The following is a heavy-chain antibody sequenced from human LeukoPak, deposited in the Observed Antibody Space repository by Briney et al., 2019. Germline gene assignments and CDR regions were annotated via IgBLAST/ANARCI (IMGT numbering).Heavy chain of an antibody. CDR1: GFSFGSYG. Sequence: SGGSLRLSCAASGFSFGSYGIHWVRQAPGKGLEWVAVISHEGSVKYHADSVKGRFTVSRDNSKNMVYLQMNSLRAEDTAVYYCARTREQWQVLDYWGQGTPVIVSS. V-gene: IGHV3-30*03. CDR2: ISHEGSVK. D-gene: IGHD6-19*01. J-gene: IGHJ4*02. CDR3: ARTREQWQVLDY.